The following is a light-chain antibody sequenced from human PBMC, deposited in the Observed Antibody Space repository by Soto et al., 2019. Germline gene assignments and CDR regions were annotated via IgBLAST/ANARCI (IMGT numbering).Light chain of an antibody. CDR3: QRYDDLPFT. V-gene: IGKV1-33*01. Sequence: DIQMTQSPSSLSASVGDRVTITCQASQNLNIYLNWYKQSPGRAPKLLIYDASSLEKGVPSRFSGTGSGTHFTLTISSLQPEDIATYCCQRYDDLPFTFGPGTKVDIK. CDR1: QNLNIY. J-gene: IGKJ3*01. CDR2: DAS.